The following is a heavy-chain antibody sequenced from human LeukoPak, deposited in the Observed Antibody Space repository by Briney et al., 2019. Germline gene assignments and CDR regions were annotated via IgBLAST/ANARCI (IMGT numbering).Heavy chain of an antibody. Sequence: GESLKISCKGSGYTFTNYWIGWVRQMPGKGLEWMGNIYPGDSNTRYSPSFQGQVTISADKSISTAYLHWSSLKASDTAMYFCVTNGAFDIWGQGTMVTVS. CDR1: GYTFTNYW. V-gene: IGHV5-51*01. J-gene: IGHJ3*02. CDR3: VTNGAFDI. CDR2: IYPGDSNT.